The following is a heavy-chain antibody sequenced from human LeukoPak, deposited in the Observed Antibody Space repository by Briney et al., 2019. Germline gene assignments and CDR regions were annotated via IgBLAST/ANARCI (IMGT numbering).Heavy chain of an antibody. CDR1: GGSISSYY. J-gene: IGHJ4*02. CDR3: AVLGHLDPGGF. CDR2: IYYSGST. V-gene: IGHV4-59*08. D-gene: IGHD1-26*01. Sequence: PSETLSLTCTVSGGSISSYYWSWIRQPPGKGLEWIGYIYYSGSTNYNPSLKSRVTISVDTSKNQFSLKLSSVTAADTAVYYCAVLGHLDPGGFWGQGAPVTVSS.